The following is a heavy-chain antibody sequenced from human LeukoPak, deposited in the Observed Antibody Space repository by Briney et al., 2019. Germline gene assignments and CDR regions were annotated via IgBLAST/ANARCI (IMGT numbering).Heavy chain of an antibody. Sequence: GGSLRLSCVASGFTFSSYSMNWVRQAPGKGLEWVSTLSGGGRITYYADSVKGRFTISRDNSKNTLYLQMNSLRTEDTALYYCAKSQGPYSSGWYFGNWGQGTLVTVSS. V-gene: IGHV3-23*01. CDR2: LSGGGRIT. CDR3: AKSQGPYSSGWYFGN. CDR1: GFTFSSYS. J-gene: IGHJ4*02. D-gene: IGHD6-19*01.